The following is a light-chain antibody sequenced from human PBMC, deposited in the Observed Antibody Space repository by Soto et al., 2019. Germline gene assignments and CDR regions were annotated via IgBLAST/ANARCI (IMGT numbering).Light chain of an antibody. V-gene: IGKV1-39*01. CDR2: AAS. J-gene: IGKJ3*01. CDR3: QQIYSTPGFT. CDR1: QSISSY. Sequence: DIQMTQSPSSLSASVGDRVTITCRASQSISSYLNWYQQKPGKAPKRLIYAASSLQSGVPSRFSGSGSATDFTLTSSSLQPAAFATYYCQQIYSTPGFTFGPGTKVDIK.